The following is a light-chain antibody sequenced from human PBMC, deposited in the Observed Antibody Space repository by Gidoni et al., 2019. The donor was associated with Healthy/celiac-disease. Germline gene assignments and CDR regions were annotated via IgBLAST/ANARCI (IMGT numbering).Light chain of an antibody. J-gene: IGLJ1*01. CDR1: SSTIGSDY. CDR3: AAWDDSLSGYV. CDR2: RNN. Sequence: QSVLTQPPSASGPPGQRVTISCSGSSSTIGSDYVYWYQQLPGTAPKLLIYRNNQRPSGVPDRFSGSKSGTSASLAIGGLRSEDEADYYCAAWDDSLSGYVFGTGTKVTVL. V-gene: IGLV1-47*01.